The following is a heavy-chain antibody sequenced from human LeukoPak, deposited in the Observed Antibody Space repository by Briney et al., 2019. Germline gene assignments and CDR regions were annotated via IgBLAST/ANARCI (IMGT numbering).Heavy chain of an antibody. CDR2: ISANGVKT. V-gene: IGHV3-23*01. CDR1: GFTFNSYA. Sequence: GGSLRLSCAASGFTFNSYAMSWVRQAPGKGLEWVSGISANGVKTYYADSVKGRFTISRDNSKNTQSLQMNSLRAEDTALYYCAKGWSVTMVMAAPGDWGQGALVTVSS. CDR3: AKGWSVTMVMAAPGD. J-gene: IGHJ4*02. D-gene: IGHD3-10*01.